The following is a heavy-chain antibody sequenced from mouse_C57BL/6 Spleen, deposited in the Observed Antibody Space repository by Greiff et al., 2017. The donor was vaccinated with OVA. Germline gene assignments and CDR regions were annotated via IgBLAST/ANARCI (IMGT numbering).Heavy chain of an antibody. CDR3: ARRGTTVVAGGAMDY. Sequence: VKLQQPGAELVRPGSSVKLSCKASGYTFTSYWMHWVKQRPIQGLEWIGNIDPSDSETHYNQKFKDKATLTVDKSSSTAYMQLSSLTSEDSAVYYCARRGTTVVAGGAMDYWGQGTSVTVSS. J-gene: IGHJ4*01. D-gene: IGHD1-1*01. CDR2: IDPSDSET. V-gene: IGHV1-52*01. CDR1: GYTFTSYW.